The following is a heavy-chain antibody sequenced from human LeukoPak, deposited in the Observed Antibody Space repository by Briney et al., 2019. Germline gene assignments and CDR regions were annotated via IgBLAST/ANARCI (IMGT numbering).Heavy chain of an antibody. Sequence: PGGSLRLSCAASGFTFSSNFMSWVRQAPGKGLEWVSVIYGGGSTYYADSVKGRFTISRDTSKNTLYLQMNSLRAEDTAVYYCASWPGGWYGAASWGQGPLVTVSS. CDR1: GFTFSSNF. D-gene: IGHD6-19*01. V-gene: IGHV3-53*01. CDR3: ASWPGGWYGAAS. J-gene: IGHJ5*02. CDR2: IYGGGST.